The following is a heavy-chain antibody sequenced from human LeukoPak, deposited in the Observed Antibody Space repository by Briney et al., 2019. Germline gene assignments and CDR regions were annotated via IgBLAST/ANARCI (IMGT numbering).Heavy chain of an antibody. D-gene: IGHD4-17*01. CDR1: GFTFSSYG. V-gene: IGHV3-23*01. J-gene: IGHJ4*02. CDR2: IGSSGDIT. CDR3: ARDIDNGDYVVY. Sequence: GGTLRLSCAASGFTFSSYGMSWVRQAPGMGLEWVSSIGSSGDITYYADSVKGRFTISRDNSKNTLYLQMNSLRAEDTAVYYCARDIDNGDYVVYWGQGTLVTASS.